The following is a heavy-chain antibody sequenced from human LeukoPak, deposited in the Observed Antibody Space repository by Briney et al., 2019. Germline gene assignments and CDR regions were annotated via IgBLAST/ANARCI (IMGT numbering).Heavy chain of an antibody. V-gene: IGHV4-39*07. CDR1: GGSISSSSAY. CDR3: ARGLVTHVGLWNY. Sequence: SETLSLTCTVSGGSISSSSAYWGWIRQPPGKGLEWLGEINHSGITNYNPSLKSRVTISLDMSKNQFSLKLSSVTAADTAVYYCARGLVTHVGLWNYWGQGSLVTVSS. J-gene: IGHJ4*02. D-gene: IGHD2-21*02. CDR2: INHSGIT.